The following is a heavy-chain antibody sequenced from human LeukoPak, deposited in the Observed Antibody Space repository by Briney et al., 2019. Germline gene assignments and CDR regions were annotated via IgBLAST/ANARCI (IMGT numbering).Heavy chain of an antibody. CDR2: ISSSGSTI. CDR3: ARVTVVVISTHDYYYMDV. J-gene: IGHJ6*03. V-gene: IGHV3-48*03. Sequence: PGGSLRLSCAASGFTFSSYEMNWVRQAPGKGLEWVSYISSSGSTIYYADSVKGRFTISRDNAKNSLYLQMNSLRAEDTAVYYCARVTVVVISTHDYYYMDVWGKGTTVSISS. CDR1: GFTFSSYE. D-gene: IGHD3-22*01.